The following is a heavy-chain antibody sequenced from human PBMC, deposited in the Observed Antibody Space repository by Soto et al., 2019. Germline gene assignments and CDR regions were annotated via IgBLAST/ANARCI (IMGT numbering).Heavy chain of an antibody. V-gene: IGHV3-30-3*01. J-gene: IGHJ3*02. D-gene: IGHD3-22*01. CDR2: ISYDGSNK. Sequence: QVQLVESGGGVVQPGRSLRLSCAASGFTFSTYAMHWVRQAPGKGLDWVAVISYDGSNKYYADSVKGRFTISRDNSKNTLYLKMNSLRAEDTTVYYCARGGPYHYDSSDWGAFHIWGQGTMVTVSS. CDR1: GFTFSTYA. CDR3: ARGGPYHYDSSDWGAFHI.